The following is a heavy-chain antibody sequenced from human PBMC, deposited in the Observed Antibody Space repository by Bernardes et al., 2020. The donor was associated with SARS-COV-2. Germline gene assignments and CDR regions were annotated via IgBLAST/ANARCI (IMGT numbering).Heavy chain of an antibody. CDR2: IYSGGTT. V-gene: IGHV3-66*02. Sequence: GSLRLSCAASVLTVSSDDMTWVRQAPGKGLEWVSVIYSGGTTYYADSVKGRFTISRDNSQSTVSLQMNSLRPEDTAVYYCARGQRNLHYMDVWGKGTTVTVSS. CDR3: ARGQRNLHYMDV. J-gene: IGHJ6*03. CDR1: VLTVSSDD.